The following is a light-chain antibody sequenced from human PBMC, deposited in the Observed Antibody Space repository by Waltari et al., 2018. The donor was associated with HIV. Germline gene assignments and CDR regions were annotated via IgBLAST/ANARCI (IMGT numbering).Light chain of an antibody. CDR2: AVS. J-gene: IGLJ1*01. CDR1: SSDVGGYNY. Sequence: QSALTQPPSASGSPGQSVTISCTGTSSDVGGYNYVSWYQQHPGKAPKLLIYAVSKRPSGVPDRFSGSKAGNTASLTGSGLQAEDEADYYCSSYAGSNNYVFGTGTKVTVL. CDR3: SSYAGSNNYV. V-gene: IGLV2-8*01.